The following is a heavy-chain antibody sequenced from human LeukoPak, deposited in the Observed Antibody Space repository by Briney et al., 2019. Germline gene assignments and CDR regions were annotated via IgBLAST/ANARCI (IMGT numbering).Heavy chain of an antibody. D-gene: IGHD2-2*01. V-gene: IGHV1-69*05. Sequence: ASVKVSCKASGGTFSSYAISWVRQAPGQGLEWMGGIIPIFGTANYAQKFQGRVTITTDESTSTAYMELSSLRSEDTAVYYCARGELPAAAPGPYFDYWGQGTLVTVSS. CDR1: GGTFSSYA. CDR2: IIPIFGTA. J-gene: IGHJ4*02. CDR3: ARGELPAAAPGPYFDY.